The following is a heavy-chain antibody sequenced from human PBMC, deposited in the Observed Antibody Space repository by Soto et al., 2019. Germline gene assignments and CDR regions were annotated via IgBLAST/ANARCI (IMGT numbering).Heavy chain of an antibody. D-gene: IGHD3-16*01. V-gene: IGHV2-5*02. CDR1: GFSLTTSGEG. J-gene: IGHJ3*01. CDR3: VHNIGGDYVYGFDF. CDR2: VYGDDDK. Sequence: QIALKESGPTLVKPTQTLTLTCTFSGFSLTTSGEGVGWVRQPPGKGLEWVALVYGDDDKRYLTSLKSRLTITKDTSKNHVVLTMSNMDPVDTGTYFCVHNIGGDYVYGFDFWGQGTTVTVSS.